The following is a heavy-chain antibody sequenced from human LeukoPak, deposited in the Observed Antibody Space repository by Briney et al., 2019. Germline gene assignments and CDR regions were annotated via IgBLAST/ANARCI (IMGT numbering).Heavy chain of an antibody. J-gene: IGHJ4*02. CDR1: GYTFTGYY. CDR2: INPNSGGT. D-gene: IGHD5-18*01. CDR3: ARGGMRDTAMVLFDY. Sequence: GASVKVSCKASGYTFTGYYMHWVRPAPGQGLEWMGWINPNSGGTNYAQKFQGWVTMTRDTSISTAYMELSRLRSDDTAVYYCARGGMRDTAMVLFDYWGQGTLVTVSS. V-gene: IGHV1-2*04.